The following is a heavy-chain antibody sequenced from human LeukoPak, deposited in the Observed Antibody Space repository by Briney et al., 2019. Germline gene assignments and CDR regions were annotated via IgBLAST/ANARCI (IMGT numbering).Heavy chain of an antibody. J-gene: IGHJ4*02. CDR1: GYTFTSYG. CDR2: ISAYNGNT. Sequence: ASVKASCKASGYTFTSYGISWVRQAPGQGLEWMGWISAYNGNTNYAQKLQGRVTMTTDTSTSTAYMELRSLRSDDTAVYYCAWRLAVAGILDYWGQGTLVTVSS. D-gene: IGHD6-19*01. V-gene: IGHV1-18*04. CDR3: AWRLAVAGILDY.